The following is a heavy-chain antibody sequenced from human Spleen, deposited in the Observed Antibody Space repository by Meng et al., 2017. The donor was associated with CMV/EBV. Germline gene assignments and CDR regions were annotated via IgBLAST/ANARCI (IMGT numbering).Heavy chain of an antibody. V-gene: IGHV1-69*04. D-gene: IGHD7-27*01. Sequence: CKASGGSVSGYAITGVRQAPGQGLEWLGRIVPTIGATNYAQKCQGRVPLTADTSTITAFMELSSLRSEDTAVYYCARQGLGTYIDDWGQGALVTVSS. J-gene: IGHJ4*02. CDR1: GGSVSGYA. CDR2: IVPTIGAT. CDR3: ARQGLGTYIDD.